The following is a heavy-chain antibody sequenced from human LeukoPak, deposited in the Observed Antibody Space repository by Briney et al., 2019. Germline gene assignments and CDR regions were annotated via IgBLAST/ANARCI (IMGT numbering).Heavy chain of an antibody. Sequence: ASVKVSCEASGGTFSSYAISWVRQAPGQGLEWMGGIIPIFGTANYAQKFQGRVTITADESTSTAYMELSSLRSEDTAVYYCARGTSVYDYVWGSYRSHWFDPWGQGTLVTVSS. D-gene: IGHD3-16*02. CDR1: GGTFSSYA. J-gene: IGHJ5*02. V-gene: IGHV1-69*13. CDR3: ARGTSVYDYVWGSYRSHWFDP. CDR2: IIPIFGTA.